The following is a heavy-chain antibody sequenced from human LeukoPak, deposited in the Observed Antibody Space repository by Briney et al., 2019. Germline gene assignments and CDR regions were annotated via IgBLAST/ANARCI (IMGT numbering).Heavy chain of an antibody. CDR3: ARGQSWSFDY. V-gene: IGHV4-4*02. D-gene: IGHD2-8*02. J-gene: IGHJ4*02. Sequence: PGGSLRLSCAASGFTFSSYWMNWVRQPPGKGLEWIGEIYHSGNTNYNPSLKSRVTISVDKSKNQFSLRVSSVTAADTAVYYCARGQSWSFDYWGQGTLVTVST. CDR1: GFTFSSYW. CDR2: IYHSGNT.